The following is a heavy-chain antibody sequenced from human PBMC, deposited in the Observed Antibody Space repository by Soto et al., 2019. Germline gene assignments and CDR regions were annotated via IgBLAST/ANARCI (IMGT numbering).Heavy chain of an antibody. V-gene: IGHV3-74*01. J-gene: IGHJ4*02. CDR1: GFTFSSYW. CDR3: ARNGHSSGWYEGLDY. CDR2: INSDGSST. D-gene: IGHD6-19*01. Sequence: EVQLVESGGGLVQPGGSLRLSCAASGFTFSSYWMHWVRQAPGKGLVWVSRINSDGSSTSYADSVKGRFTISRDNAKNTLYLQMNSLRAEDTAVYYCARNGHSSGWYEGLDYWGQGTLVTVSS.